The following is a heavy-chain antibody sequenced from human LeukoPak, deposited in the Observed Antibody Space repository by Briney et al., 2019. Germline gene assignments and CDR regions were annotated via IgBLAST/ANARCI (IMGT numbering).Heavy chain of an antibody. CDR1: GGSMNSYY. CDR2: IYYSGST. J-gene: IGHJ4*02. CDR3: ARHAFWYSSFFDY. Sequence: SETLSLTCALSGGSMNSYYWSWIRQPPGKGLEWIGYIYYSGSTNYNPSLKSRVTISLDTSKNQFSLKLNPVTAADTAVYYCARHAFWYSSFFDYWGQGTLVTVFS. D-gene: IGHD6-19*01. V-gene: IGHV4-59*08.